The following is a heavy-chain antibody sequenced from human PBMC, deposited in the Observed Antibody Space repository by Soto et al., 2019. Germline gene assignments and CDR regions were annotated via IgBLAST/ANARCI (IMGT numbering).Heavy chain of an antibody. Sequence: SETLSLTCTVSGGSISSYYWSWIRQPPGKGLEWIGYIYYSGSTNYNPSLKSRVTISVDTSKNQFSLKLGSVTAADTAVYYCARGSNQGVYFDSWGQGTLATVSS. CDR2: IYYSGST. CDR1: GGSISSYY. J-gene: IGHJ4*02. V-gene: IGHV4-59*01. CDR3: ARGSNQGVYFDS. D-gene: IGHD2-2*01.